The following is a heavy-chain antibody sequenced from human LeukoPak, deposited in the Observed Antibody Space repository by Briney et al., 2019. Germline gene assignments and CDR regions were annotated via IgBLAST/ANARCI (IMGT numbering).Heavy chain of an antibody. V-gene: IGHV3-23*01. CDR2: ISGSGGST. Sequence: PGGSLRLSCAASGFTFSSYAMSWVRQAPGRGLEWVSAISGSGGSTYYADSVKGRSTISRDNSKNTLYLQMNSLRAEDTAVYYCAKVMDIVVVPAAIYGYWGQGTLVTVSS. CDR3: AKVMDIVVVPAAIYGY. D-gene: IGHD2-2*03. CDR1: GFTFSSYA. J-gene: IGHJ4*02.